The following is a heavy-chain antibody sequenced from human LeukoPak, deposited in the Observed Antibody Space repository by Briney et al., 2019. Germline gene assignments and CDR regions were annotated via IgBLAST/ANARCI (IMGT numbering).Heavy chain of an antibody. D-gene: IGHD1-26*01. J-gene: IGHJ4*02. CDR3: ATGDPYSGSYYGYFDY. CDR1: GYTLTELS. Sequence: ASVKVSCKVSGYTLTELSMHWVRQAPGKGLEWMGGFDPEDGETIYAQKFQGRVTMTEDTSTDTAYMELSGLRSEDTAVYYCATGDPYSGSYYGYFDYWGQGTLVTVSS. CDR2: FDPEDGET. V-gene: IGHV1-24*01.